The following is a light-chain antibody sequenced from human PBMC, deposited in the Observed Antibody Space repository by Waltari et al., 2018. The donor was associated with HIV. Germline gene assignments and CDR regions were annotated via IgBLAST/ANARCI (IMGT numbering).Light chain of an antibody. CDR1: NLGDKY. CDR2: QDS. J-gene: IGLJ2*01. CDR3: QAWDSRTVV. V-gene: IGLV3-1*01. Sequence: SYELTQPPSVSVSPGPTANITPPGDNLGDKYACWYQQKPGQALVLVIYQDSKRPSGIPERFSGSSSGNTATLTISGTQTEDEANYYCQAWDSRTVVFGGGTKLTVL.